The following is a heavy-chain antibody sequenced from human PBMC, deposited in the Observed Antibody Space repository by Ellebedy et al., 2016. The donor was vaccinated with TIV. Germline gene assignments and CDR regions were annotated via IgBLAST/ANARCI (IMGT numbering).Heavy chain of an antibody. D-gene: IGHD6-6*01. CDR2: ISFDAIHE. J-gene: IGHJ4*02. CDR1: GLPFSISG. V-gene: IGHV3-30-3*01. CDR3: ATEILVEGTPYFDL. Sequence: PGGSLRLSCVASGLPFSISGMHWIRQAPGKGLDSVAVISFDAIHEYYAASVKGRFTISSDNSKNTLYLQMNNLRVEDTAVYYCATEILVEGTPYFDLWGQGTLVTVSS.